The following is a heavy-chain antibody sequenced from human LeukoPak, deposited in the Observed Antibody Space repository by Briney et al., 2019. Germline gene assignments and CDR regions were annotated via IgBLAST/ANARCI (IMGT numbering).Heavy chain of an antibody. V-gene: IGHV4-31*03. CDR2: IYYSGST. CDR3: ARTDILTDYYP. D-gene: IGHD3-9*01. J-gene: IGHJ5*02. CDR1: GGSISSGGYC. Sequence: SQTLSLTCTVSGGSISSGGYCWSWIRQHPGKGLEWIGYIYYSGSTYYNPSLKSRVTISVDTSKNQFSLKLSSVTAADTAVYYCARTDILTDYYPWGQGTLVTVSS.